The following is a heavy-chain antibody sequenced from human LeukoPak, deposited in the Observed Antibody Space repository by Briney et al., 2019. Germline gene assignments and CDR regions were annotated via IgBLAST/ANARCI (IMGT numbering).Heavy chain of an antibody. CDR1: GFTFSGYG. J-gene: IGHJ4*02. CDR3: AKNRLRGSYYFDD. D-gene: IGHD1-26*01. Sequence: GRSLRLSCAASGFTFSGYGMHWVRQAPGRGLEWMTFISYDGSNKYYADSAKGRFTISRDNSKNSLYLQMDSLRTEDTAVYYCAKNRLRGSYYFDDWGQGTLVTVSS. V-gene: IGHV3-30*18. CDR2: ISYDGSNK.